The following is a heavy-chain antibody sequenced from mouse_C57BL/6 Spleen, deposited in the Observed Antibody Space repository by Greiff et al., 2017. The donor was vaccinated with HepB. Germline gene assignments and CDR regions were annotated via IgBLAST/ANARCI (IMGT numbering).Heavy chain of an antibody. CDR2: IDPETGGT. CDR1: GYTFTDYE. CDR3: TSYDYDAY. D-gene: IGHD2-4*01. Sequence: VKLQESGAELVRPGASVTLSCKASGYTFTDYEMHWVKQTPVHGLEWIGAIDPETGGTAYNQKFKGKAILTADKSSSTAYMELRSLTSEDSAVYYCTSYDYDAYWGQGTLVTVSA. V-gene: IGHV1-15*01. J-gene: IGHJ3*01.